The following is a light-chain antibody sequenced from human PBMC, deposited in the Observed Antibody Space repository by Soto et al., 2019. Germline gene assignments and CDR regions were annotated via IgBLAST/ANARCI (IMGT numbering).Light chain of an antibody. Sequence: SLLTQPSSLSGSPGQSITLSCPGTSSDVGGYNYVSWYQQHPGKAPKLMIYDVSNRPSGVSNRFSGSKSGNTASLTISGLQAEDEADYYCSSYTSSSSYVFGTGTKVTVL. J-gene: IGLJ1*01. V-gene: IGLV2-14*01. CDR2: DVS. CDR1: SSDVGGYNY. CDR3: SSYTSSSSYV.